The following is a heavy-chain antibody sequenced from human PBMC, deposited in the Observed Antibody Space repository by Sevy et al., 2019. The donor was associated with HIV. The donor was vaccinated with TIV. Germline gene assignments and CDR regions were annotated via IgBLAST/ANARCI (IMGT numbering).Heavy chain of an antibody. V-gene: IGHV4-59*08. J-gene: IGHJ3*02. CDR3: AGRNDFDI. CDR2: VYYTGGT. CDR1: GGSINSDH. Sequence: SETLSLTCTVSGGSINSDHWNWIRQPPGKGLEWIGYVYYTGGTNYNPSLKNRVTISVDRTKNLFSLKLTSVTAADTAVYYCAGRNDFDIWGQGTMVTVSS.